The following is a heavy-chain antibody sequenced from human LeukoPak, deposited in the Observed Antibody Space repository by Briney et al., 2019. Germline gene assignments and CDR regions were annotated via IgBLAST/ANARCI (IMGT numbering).Heavy chain of an antibody. CDR2: ISSSGSTI. J-gene: IGHJ6*03. Sequence: GRSLRLSCAAAGFTFSDYYMSCISQAAGKGMEWVSYISSSGSTIYYADSVTGRFTISRDNAKNSLYLQMNSLRAEDTAVYYCARDYRVWSGYLIYCYYMDVWGKGTTVTVSS. CDR1: GFTFSDYY. CDR3: ARDYRVWSGYLIYCYYMDV. V-gene: IGHV3-11*04. D-gene: IGHD3-3*01.